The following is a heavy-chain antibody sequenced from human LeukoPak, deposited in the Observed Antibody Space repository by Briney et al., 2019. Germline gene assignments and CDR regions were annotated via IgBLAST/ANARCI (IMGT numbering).Heavy chain of an antibody. CDR1: GFTFSSYA. V-gene: IGHV3-23*01. CDR3: AKTADIVATIQLGLFDY. D-gene: IGHD5-12*01. J-gene: IGHJ4*02. CDR2: ISGSGGST. Sequence: GGSLRLSCAASGFTFSSYAMSWVRQPPGKGLEWVSAISGSGGSTYYADSVKGRFTISRDNSKNTLYLQMNSLRAEDTAVYYCAKTADIVATIQLGLFDYWGQGTLVTVSS.